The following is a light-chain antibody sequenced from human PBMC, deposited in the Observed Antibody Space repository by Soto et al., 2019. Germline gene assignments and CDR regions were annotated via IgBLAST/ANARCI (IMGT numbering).Light chain of an antibody. V-gene: IGKV3-11*01. Sequence: EIVLTQSPATLSLSPGERATLSCRASQSFSSYLAWYQQKPGQAPRLLIYDASKRATGIPARFSGRGSGTDFILTISSLEPEDFAVYYCQQRSNWPPVITFGQGTRLEIK. CDR3: QQRSNWPPVIT. CDR1: QSFSSY. J-gene: IGKJ5*01. CDR2: DAS.